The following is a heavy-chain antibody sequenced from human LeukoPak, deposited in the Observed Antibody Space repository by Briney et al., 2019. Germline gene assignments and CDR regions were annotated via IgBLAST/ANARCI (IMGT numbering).Heavy chain of an antibody. CDR2: IYYSGST. CDR3: ARRITGTTSDSFDY. Sequence: SETLSLTCTVSGESISGFYWTWIRQPPGKGLEWIGYIYYSGSTNYNPSLKSRVTISVDTSKNQFSLKLSSVTAADTALYYCARRITGTTSDSFDYWGQGTLVTVSS. V-gene: IGHV4-59*08. CDR1: GESISGFY. J-gene: IGHJ4*02. D-gene: IGHD1-20*01.